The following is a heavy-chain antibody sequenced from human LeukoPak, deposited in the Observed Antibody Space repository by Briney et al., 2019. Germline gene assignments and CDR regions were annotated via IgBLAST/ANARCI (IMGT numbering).Heavy chain of an antibody. Sequence: GASVKVSCKASGGTFSSYAISWVRQAPGQGLEWMGRIIPIFGTANYAQKFQGRVTITTDKSTSTAYMELSSLRSEDTAVYYCARDGPRDAVAVYWGQGTLVTVSS. CDR3: ARDGPRDAVAVY. CDR1: GGTFSSYA. J-gene: IGHJ4*02. CDR2: IIPIFGTA. V-gene: IGHV1-69*05. D-gene: IGHD6-19*01.